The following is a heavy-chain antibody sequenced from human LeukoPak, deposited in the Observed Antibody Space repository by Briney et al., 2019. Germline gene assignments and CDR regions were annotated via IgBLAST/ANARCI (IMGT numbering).Heavy chain of an antibody. CDR3: ARSGCSSTSCYQADY. Sequence: PSETLSLTCTVSGYSISTGYYWDWIRQPPGKGLEWIGTFYHGGSTYYNPSLKSRVTISVDTSKNQFSLKLSSVTAADTAVYYCARSGCSSTSCYQADYWGQGTLVTVSS. CDR2: FYHGGST. J-gene: IGHJ4*02. V-gene: IGHV4-38-2*02. CDR1: GYSISTGYY. D-gene: IGHD2-2*01.